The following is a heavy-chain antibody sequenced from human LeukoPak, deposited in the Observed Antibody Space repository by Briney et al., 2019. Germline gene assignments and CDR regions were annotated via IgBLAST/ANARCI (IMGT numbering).Heavy chain of an antibody. Sequence: PSQTLSLTCTVSGGSISSGGYYWSWIRQHPGTGLEWIGYIYYSGSTYYNPSLKSRVTISVDTSKNQFSLKLSSVTAADTAVYYCARETLTTSRWFDPWGQGTLVTVSS. CDR3: ARETLTTSRWFDP. CDR2: IYYSGST. D-gene: IGHD4-17*01. J-gene: IGHJ5*02. CDR1: GGSISSGGYY. V-gene: IGHV4-30-4*08.